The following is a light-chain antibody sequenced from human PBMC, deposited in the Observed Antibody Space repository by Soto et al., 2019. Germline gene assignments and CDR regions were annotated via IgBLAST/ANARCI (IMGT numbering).Light chain of an antibody. J-gene: IGLJ1*01. CDR1: SSDVGGYGY. V-gene: IGLV2-14*01. Sequence: QYALTQPASVSGSPGQSITASCSGTSSDVGGYGYVSWYQQHPGKAPKLIIYEVINRPSGVSNRFSGSKSGNTASLTISGLQAEDEADYFCSSYTSASAYVFGTGTKATV. CDR2: EVI. CDR3: SSYTSASAYV.